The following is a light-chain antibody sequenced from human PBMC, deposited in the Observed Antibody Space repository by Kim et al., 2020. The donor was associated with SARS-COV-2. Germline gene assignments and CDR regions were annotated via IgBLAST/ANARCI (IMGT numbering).Light chain of an antibody. CDR3: CSYAGSFTWV. CDR2: DVS. Sequence: GQSVSIACTGTSSDVGGYNYVTWYQQHPGIAPKLIIYDVSKRPSRIPDPFSGSKSGNTASLTISGLQPEDEADYFCCSYAGSFTWVFGGGTQLTVL. CDR1: SSDVGGYNY. V-gene: IGLV2-11*03. J-gene: IGLJ3*02.